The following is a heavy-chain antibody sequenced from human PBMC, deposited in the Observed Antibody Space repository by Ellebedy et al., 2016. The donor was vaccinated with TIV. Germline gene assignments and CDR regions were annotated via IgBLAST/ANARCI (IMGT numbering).Heavy chain of an antibody. J-gene: IGHJ3*02. D-gene: IGHD6-13*01. CDR2: ISWNSGSI. CDR1: GFTFDDYA. Sequence: GGSLRLSXAASGFTFDDYAMHWVRQAPGKGLEWVSGISWNSGSIGYADSVKGRFTISRDNAKNSLYLQMNSLRAEDTALYYCAKDISQRSSWYTRLDIWGQGTMVTVSS. CDR3: AKDISQRSSWYTRLDI. V-gene: IGHV3-9*01.